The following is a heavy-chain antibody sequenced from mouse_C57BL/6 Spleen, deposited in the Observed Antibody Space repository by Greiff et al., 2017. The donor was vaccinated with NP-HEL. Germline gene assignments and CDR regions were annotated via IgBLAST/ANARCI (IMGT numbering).Heavy chain of an antibody. J-gene: IGHJ3*01. CDR2: IDPSDSYT. V-gene: IGHV1-50*01. D-gene: IGHD2-3*01. Sequence: QVQLKQPGAELVKPGASVKLSCKASGYTFTSYWMQWVKQRPGQGLEWIGEIDPSDSYTNYNQKFKGKATLTVDTSSSTAYMQLSSLTSEDSAVYYCARRYDGSGAYWGQGTLVTVSA. CDR1: GYTFTSYW. CDR3: ARRYDGSGAY.